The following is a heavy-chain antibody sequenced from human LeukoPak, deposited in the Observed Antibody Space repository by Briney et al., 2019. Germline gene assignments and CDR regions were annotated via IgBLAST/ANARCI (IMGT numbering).Heavy chain of an antibody. D-gene: IGHD4-17*01. Sequence: GESLKISCKGSGYSFTSYWIGWVRQMPGKGLERMGIIYPGGSDTRYSPSFQGQVTISADKSISTAYLQWSSLKASDTAMYYCARADYGDYGAWYFDLWGRGTLVTVSS. CDR3: ARADYGDYGAWYFDL. J-gene: IGHJ2*01. V-gene: IGHV5-51*01. CDR2: IYPGGSDT. CDR1: GYSFTSYW.